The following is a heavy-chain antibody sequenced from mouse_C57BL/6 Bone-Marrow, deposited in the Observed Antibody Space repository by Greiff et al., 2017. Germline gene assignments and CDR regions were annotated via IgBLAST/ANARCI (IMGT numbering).Heavy chain of an antibody. CDR1: GYTFTSYW. V-gene: IGHV1-53*01. J-gene: IGHJ2*01. CDR3: ARDDWGDY. Sequence: QVHVKQPGTELVKPGASVKLSCKASGYTFTSYWMHWVKQRPGQGLEWIGNINPSNGGTNYNEKFKSKDTLTVDNSSSTAYMQLSSLTAEDSAVYYCARDDWGDYWGQGTTLTVSS. CDR2: INPSNGGT. D-gene: IGHD4-1*01.